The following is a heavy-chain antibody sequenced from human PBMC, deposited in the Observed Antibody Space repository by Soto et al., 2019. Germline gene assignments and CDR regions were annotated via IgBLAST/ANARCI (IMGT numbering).Heavy chain of an antibody. CDR2: IVPIFGTA. V-gene: IGHV1-69*05. CDR3: ARGGVVPAAPGWFDP. D-gene: IGHD2-2*01. Sequence: SVKGSFTASGGTFSRDGISWVRQAPGQGLEWMGGIVPIFGTANYAQKLQGRVTMTTDTSTSTAYMELRSLRSDDTAVYYCARGGVVPAAPGWFDPWGQGTLVTLSS. CDR1: GGTFSRDG. J-gene: IGHJ5*02.